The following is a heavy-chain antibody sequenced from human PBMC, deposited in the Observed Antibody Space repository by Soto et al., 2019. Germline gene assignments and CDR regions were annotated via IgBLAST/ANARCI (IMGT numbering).Heavy chain of an antibody. Sequence: ASVKVSCKASGYTFTSYDINWVRQATGQGLEWMGWMNPNSGNTGYAQKFQGRVTMTRNTSISTAYMELSSLRSEDTAVYYCARGTTPTAVALHYYYYYGMDVWGQGTTVTVSS. CDR3: ARGTTPTAVALHYYYYYGMDV. D-gene: IGHD4-17*01. J-gene: IGHJ6*02. CDR2: MNPNSGNT. V-gene: IGHV1-8*01. CDR1: GYTFTSYD.